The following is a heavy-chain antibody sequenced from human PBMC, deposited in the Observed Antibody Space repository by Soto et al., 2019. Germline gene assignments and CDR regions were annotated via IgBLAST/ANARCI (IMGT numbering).Heavy chain of an antibody. V-gene: IGHV1-18*01. Sequence: ASVKVSCKASGYTFTSYGISWVRQAPGQGLEWMGWISAYNGNTNYAQKLQGRVTMTTDTSTSTAYMELRSLRSDDTAVYYCARLTTVTTWGDTRGYYFDYWGQGTLVTVSS. J-gene: IGHJ4*02. CDR1: GYTFTSYG. D-gene: IGHD4-17*01. CDR2: ISAYNGNT. CDR3: ARLTTVTTWGDTRGYYFDY.